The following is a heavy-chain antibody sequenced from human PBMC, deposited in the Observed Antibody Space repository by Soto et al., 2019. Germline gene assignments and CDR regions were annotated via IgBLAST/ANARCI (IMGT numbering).Heavy chain of an antibody. J-gene: IGHJ4*02. CDR1: GDSITSGMYS. Sequence: QLMLQAPGPGLVRPSHTLSLTFTVSGDSITSGMYSWSWIRQAPGPGLEWIGNIHVTGYTAFSPSLRRRVTMSVATSRNQFSLNLNSVTAADTAVYFCARGGALRPNGHVPLDCWGQGTLVTVS. CDR2: IHVTGYT. V-gene: IGHV4-30-2*01. CDR3: ARGGALRPNGHVPLDC. D-gene: IGHD3-16*01.